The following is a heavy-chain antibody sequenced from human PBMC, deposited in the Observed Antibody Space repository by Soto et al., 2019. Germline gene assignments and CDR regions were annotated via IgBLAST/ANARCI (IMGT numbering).Heavy chain of an antibody. Sequence: QVQLQQWGAGLLKPSETLSLTCAVYGGSFSGYYWSWIRQPPGKGLEWIGEINHSGSTNYNPSLKSRVTISVDTSKNHFSLKLSSVTAAATAVYYCARGGVAARGRLHLGSRNWFDPWGQGTLVTVSS. J-gene: IGHJ5*02. V-gene: IGHV4-34*01. CDR3: ARGGVAARGRLHLGSRNWFDP. CDR1: GGSFSGYY. D-gene: IGHD6-6*01. CDR2: INHSGST.